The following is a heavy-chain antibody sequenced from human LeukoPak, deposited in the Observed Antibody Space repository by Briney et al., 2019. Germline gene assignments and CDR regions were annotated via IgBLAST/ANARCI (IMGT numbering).Heavy chain of an antibody. CDR3: VRDSDYQRNSGGLYAHYDALDI. CDR2: IKADGSVK. D-gene: IGHD2-21*01. V-gene: IGHV3-7*01. Sequence: GGSLRLSCAASEFTFSTFWMSWVRQAPGKGLEWVANIKADGSVKHCVDSVEGRFSISRDNARSSLYLQMNSLRAEDTAVYYCVRDSDYQRNSGGLYAHYDALDIWGHGTMVTVSS. J-gene: IGHJ3*02. CDR1: EFTFSTFW.